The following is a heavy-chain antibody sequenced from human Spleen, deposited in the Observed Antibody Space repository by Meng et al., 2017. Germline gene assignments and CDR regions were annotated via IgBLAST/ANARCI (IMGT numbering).Heavy chain of an antibody. D-gene: IGHD1-26*01. J-gene: IGHJ6*02. Sequence: SVKVSCKASGYTFTSYGISWVRQAPGQGLEWMGGIIPIFGTANYAQKFQGRVTITADKSTSTAYMELSSLRSEDTAVYYCARAVGATRYYYYGMDVWGQGTTVTVSS. V-gene: IGHV1-69*06. CDR2: IIPIFGTA. CDR1: GYTFTSYG. CDR3: ARAVGATRYYYYGMDV.